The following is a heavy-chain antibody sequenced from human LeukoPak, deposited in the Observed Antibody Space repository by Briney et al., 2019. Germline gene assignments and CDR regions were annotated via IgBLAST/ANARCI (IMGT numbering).Heavy chain of an antibody. CDR1: GYSFTSYW. J-gene: IGHJ4*02. V-gene: IGHV5-51*01. CDR3: TARGVDYYGSGSYSDY. CDR2: IYPGDSDT. Sequence: PGESLKISCKGSGYSFTSYWIGCVRQMPGKGLEWMGIIYPGDSDTRYSPSFQGQVTISADKSISTAYLQWSSLKASDTAMYYCTARGVDYYGSGSYSDYWGQGTLVTVSS. D-gene: IGHD3-10*01.